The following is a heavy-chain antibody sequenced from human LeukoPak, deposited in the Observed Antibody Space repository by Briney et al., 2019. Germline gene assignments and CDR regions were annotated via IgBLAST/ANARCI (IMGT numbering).Heavy chain of an antibody. Sequence: PGGSLRLSCAASGFTFSSYWMSWVRQAPGKGLEWVANIKEEGNEKYYVDSVKGRFTISRDNADSSLYLQMNSLRAEDTAVYYCARAQSIVVVPAAIPSDYWGQGTLVVVSS. J-gene: IGHJ4*02. CDR2: IKEEGNEK. CDR1: GFTFSSYW. D-gene: IGHD2-2*02. CDR3: ARAQSIVVVPAAIPSDY. V-gene: IGHV3-7*01.